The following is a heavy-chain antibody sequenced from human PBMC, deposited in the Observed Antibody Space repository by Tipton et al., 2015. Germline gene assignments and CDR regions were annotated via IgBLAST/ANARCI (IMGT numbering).Heavy chain of an antibody. CDR1: GYTLTDYF. J-gene: IGHJ4*02. Sequence: QSGTEVKKPGASVKVSCKASGYTLTDYFMHWVRQAPGQGREWMGWINTINGDTNYAQKFQDRVTMTRDTSITTAYMELGSLRSDDPAVYYCTRGGYDSSPMDYRGQGALVIVSS. V-gene: IGHV1-2*02. CDR3: TRGGYDSSPMDY. D-gene: IGHD5-12*01. CDR2: INTINGDT.